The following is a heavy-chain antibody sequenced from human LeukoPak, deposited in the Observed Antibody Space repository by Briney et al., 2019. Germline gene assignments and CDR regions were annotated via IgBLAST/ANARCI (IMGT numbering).Heavy chain of an antibody. CDR2: INTYNGDT. CDR1: GYTFDDYA. J-gene: IGHJ4*02. D-gene: IGHD2/OR15-2a*01. V-gene: IGHV1-18*01. CDR3: ARDSAILGIFFDS. Sequence: ASVKVSCKASGYTFDDYAISWVRQAPGQGLEWMGWINTYNGDTITAQKFQGRVTLTTDTSTTTASMELRSPRSDDTAFYYCARDSAILGIFFDSWGQGTLVTVSS.